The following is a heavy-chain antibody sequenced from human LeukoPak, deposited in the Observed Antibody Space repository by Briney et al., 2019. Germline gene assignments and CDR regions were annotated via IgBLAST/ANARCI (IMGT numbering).Heavy chain of an antibody. V-gene: IGHV1-46*01. Sequence: GASVKVSCKASGYTFTSYYMHWVRQAPGQGLEWMGIINPSGGSTSYAQKFQGRVTMTRDTSTSTVYMELSSLRPEDTAVYYCARDYGSGWYYDYWGQGTLVTVSS. CDR3: ARDYGSGWYYDY. CDR1: GYTFTSYY. J-gene: IGHJ4*02. CDR2: INPSGGST. D-gene: IGHD6-19*01.